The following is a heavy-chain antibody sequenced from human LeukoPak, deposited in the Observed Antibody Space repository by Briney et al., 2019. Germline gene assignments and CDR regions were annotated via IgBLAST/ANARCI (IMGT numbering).Heavy chain of an antibody. Sequence: GGSLRLSCAASGFTFSSYAMNWVRQAPGKGLEWVSTVTGSGGSTYYADSVKGRFTISRDNSKNTLYLQMNSLGAEDTAVYYCAKDLSSGWYIFDYWDQGTLVTVSS. J-gene: IGHJ4*02. CDR2: VTGSGGST. V-gene: IGHV3-23*01. CDR3: AKDLSSGWYIFDY. D-gene: IGHD6-19*01. CDR1: GFTFSSYA.